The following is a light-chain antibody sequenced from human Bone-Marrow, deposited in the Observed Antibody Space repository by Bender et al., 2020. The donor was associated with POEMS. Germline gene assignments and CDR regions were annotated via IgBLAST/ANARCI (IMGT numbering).Light chain of an antibody. J-gene: IGLJ1*01. CDR1: SSDIGSYNV. V-gene: IGLV2-23*01. CDR2: GAN. CDR3: CSFACGGIYV. Sequence: QSALTQPASVSGSPGQSITISCTGTSSDIGSYNVVSWYQQHPGNAPKLIIYGANKRPSGVSNRFSGSKSGNTASLTISGLQAEDEADYHCCSFACGGIYVFGTGTKVTGL.